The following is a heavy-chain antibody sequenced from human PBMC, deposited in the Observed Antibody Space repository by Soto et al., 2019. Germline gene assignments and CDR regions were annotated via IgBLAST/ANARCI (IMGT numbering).Heavy chain of an antibody. J-gene: IGHJ4*02. Sequence: GASVKVSCKASGYTFTSYDINWVRQATGQGLEWMGWMNPNSGNTGYAQKFQGRVTMTRNTSISTAYMELSSLRSEDTAVYYCARAREYYDFWSGSYDYFDYWGQGTLVTVSS. CDR1: GYTFTSYD. D-gene: IGHD3-3*01. V-gene: IGHV1-8*02. CDR2: MNPNSGNT. CDR3: ARAREYYDFWSGSYDYFDY.